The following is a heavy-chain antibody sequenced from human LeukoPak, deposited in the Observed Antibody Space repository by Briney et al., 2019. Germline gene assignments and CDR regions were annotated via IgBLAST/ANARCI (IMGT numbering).Heavy chain of an antibody. CDR1: GFTFDDYA. CDR3: ARELHVERDDY. D-gene: IGHD1-1*01. CDR2: ISWNSGSI. Sequence: GGSLRLSCAASGFTFDDYAMHWVRQAPGKGLEWVSGISWNSGSIGYADSVKGRFTISRDNAKNSLYLQMNSLRAEDTAVYYCARELHVERDDYWGQGTLVTVSS. J-gene: IGHJ4*02. V-gene: IGHV3-9*01.